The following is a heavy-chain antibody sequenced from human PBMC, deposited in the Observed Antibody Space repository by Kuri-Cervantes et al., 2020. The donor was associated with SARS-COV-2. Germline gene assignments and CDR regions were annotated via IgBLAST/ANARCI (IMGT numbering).Heavy chain of an antibody. Sequence: SQTLSLTCAVYGGSFSGYYWSWIRQPPGKGLEWIGEINHSGSTNYNPSLKSQVTISVDTSKNQFSLKLSSVTAADTAVYYCARGTRYYDFWSGYLNWGQGTLVTVSS. J-gene: IGHJ4*02. V-gene: IGHV4-34*01. D-gene: IGHD3-3*01. CDR3: ARGTRYYDFWSGYLN. CDR2: INHSGST. CDR1: GGSFSGYY.